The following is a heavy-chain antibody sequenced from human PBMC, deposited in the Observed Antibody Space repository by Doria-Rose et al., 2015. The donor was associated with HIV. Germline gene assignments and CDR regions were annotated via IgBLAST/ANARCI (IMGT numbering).Heavy chain of an antibody. V-gene: IGHV2-26*01. D-gene: IGHD6-13*01. CDR3: ARIKSSRWYHKYYFDF. J-gene: IGHJ4*02. Sequence: SGPVLVKPTETLTLTCTVSGVSLSSPGMGVSWIRQPPGKALEWLANIFSDDERSYKSSRKSRLTISRGTSKGQVVLTMTDMDPVDTATYYCARIKSSRWYHKYYFDFWGQGTLVIVSA. CDR2: IFSDDER. CDR1: GVSLSSPGMG.